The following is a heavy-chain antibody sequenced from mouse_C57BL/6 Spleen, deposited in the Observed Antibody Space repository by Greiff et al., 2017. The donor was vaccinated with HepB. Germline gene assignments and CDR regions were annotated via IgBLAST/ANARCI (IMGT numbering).Heavy chain of an antibody. V-gene: IGHV1-22*01. D-gene: IGHD3-2*02. J-gene: IGHJ3*01. CDR3: ARLGDSSGPFAY. Sequence: VQLQQSGPELVKPGASVKMSCKASGYTFTDYNMHWVKQSHGKSLEWIGYINPNNGGTSYNQKFKGKATLTVNKSSSTAYMELRSLTSEDSAVYYCARLGDSSGPFAYWGQGTLVTVSA. CDR1: GYTFTDYN. CDR2: INPNNGGT.